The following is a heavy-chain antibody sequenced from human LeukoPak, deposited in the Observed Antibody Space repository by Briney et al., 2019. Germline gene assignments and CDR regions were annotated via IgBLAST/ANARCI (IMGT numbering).Heavy chain of an antibody. CDR1: GGSISSGSYY. CDR2: IYTSGST. V-gene: IGHV4-61*02. D-gene: IGHD3-10*01. Sequence: SQTLSLTCTVSGGSISSGSYYWSWIRQPAGKGLEWIGRIYTSGSTNYNPSLKSRVTISVDTSKNQFSLKLSPVTAADTAVYYCAREELTTMVRGVMGYWGQGTLVTVSS. CDR3: AREELTTMVRGVMGY. J-gene: IGHJ4*02.